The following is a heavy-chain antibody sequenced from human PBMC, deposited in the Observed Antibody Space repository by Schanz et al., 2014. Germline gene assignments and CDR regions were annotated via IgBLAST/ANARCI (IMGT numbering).Heavy chain of an antibody. Sequence: VQLVESGGGLVQPGGSLRLSCAASGFTFSDHYMDWVRQVPGKGLEWVSAISGSGGSTYYADSVKGRFTISRDNSKNTLYLQMNSLRAEDTAVYYCAKDPSHGDYDYYFDYWGQGTLVTVSS. D-gene: IGHD3-22*01. CDR1: GFTFSDHY. CDR2: ISGSGGST. V-gene: IGHV3-23*04. J-gene: IGHJ4*02. CDR3: AKDPSHGDYDYYFDY.